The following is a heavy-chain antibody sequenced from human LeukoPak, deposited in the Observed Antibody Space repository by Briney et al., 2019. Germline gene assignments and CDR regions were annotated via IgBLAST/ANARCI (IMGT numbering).Heavy chain of an antibody. CDR1: GYTFTNYG. CDR2: ISAYNGNT. V-gene: IGHV1-18*01. J-gene: IGHJ4*02. Sequence: ASVKVSCKASGYTFTNYGISWVRQAPGQGLEWMGWISAYNGNTNNTQKFQGRVTMTTDTSTSTAYMELSRLRSDDTAVYYCARGQLTDDLDYWGQGTLVTVSS. CDR3: ARGQLTDDLDY. D-gene: IGHD1-14*01.